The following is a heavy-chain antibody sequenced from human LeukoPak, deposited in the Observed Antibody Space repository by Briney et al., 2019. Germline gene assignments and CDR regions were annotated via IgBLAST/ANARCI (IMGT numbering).Heavy chain of an antibody. CDR3: AKVGSSSQASPLY. CDR2: ISGSGGSR. Sequence: GGSLRLSCAASGFTFSSYAMSWVRQAPGKGLEWVSAISGSGGSRYYADSVKGRFTISRDNSKNTLYLQMNSLRAEDTAVYYCAKVGSSSQASPLYWGQGTLVTVSS. D-gene: IGHD6-13*01. J-gene: IGHJ4*02. V-gene: IGHV3-23*01. CDR1: GFTFSSYA.